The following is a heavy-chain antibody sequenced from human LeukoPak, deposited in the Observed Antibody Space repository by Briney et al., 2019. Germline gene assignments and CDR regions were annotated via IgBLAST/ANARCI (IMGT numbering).Heavy chain of an antibody. D-gene: IGHD3-16*01. CDR3: ARVLEYYDYVWGSYVDY. CDR2: ISGSGGST. CDR1: GFTFSSYA. Sequence: AGGSLRLSCAASGFTFSSYAMSWVRQAPGKGLEWVSAISGSGGSTYYADSVKGRFTISRDNSKNTLYLQMNSLRAEDTAVYYCARVLEYYDYVWGSYVDYWGQGTLVTVSS. V-gene: IGHV3-23*01. J-gene: IGHJ4*02.